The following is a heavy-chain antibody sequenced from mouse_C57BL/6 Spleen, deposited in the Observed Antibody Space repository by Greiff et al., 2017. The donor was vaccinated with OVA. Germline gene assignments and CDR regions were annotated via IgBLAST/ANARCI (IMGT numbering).Heavy chain of an antibody. J-gene: IGHJ3*01. CDR2: ISDGGSYT. CDR3: ARDGNYYGSRGGAWFAY. CDR1: GFTFSSYA. Sequence: EVQLVESGGGLVKPGGSLKLSCAASGFTFSSYAMSWVRQTPEKRLEWVATISDGGSYTYYPDNVKGRFTISRDNAKNNLYLQMSHLKSEDTAMYYCARDGNYYGSRGGAWFAYWGQGTLVTVSA. D-gene: IGHD1-1*01. V-gene: IGHV5-4*01.